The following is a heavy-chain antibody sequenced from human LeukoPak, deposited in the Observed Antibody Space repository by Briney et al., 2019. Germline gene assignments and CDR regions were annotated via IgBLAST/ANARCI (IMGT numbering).Heavy chain of an antibody. CDR1: GYTFTSYG. D-gene: IGHD6-19*01. Sequence: ASVKVSCKASGYTFTSYGISWVRQAPGQGLEWMGWISAYNGNTNYAQKLQGRVTMTTDTSMSTDYMELRSLRSDDTAVYYCARDGQWLVPYFDYWGQGTLVTVSS. CDR2: ISAYNGNT. V-gene: IGHV1-18*01. CDR3: ARDGQWLVPYFDY. J-gene: IGHJ4*02.